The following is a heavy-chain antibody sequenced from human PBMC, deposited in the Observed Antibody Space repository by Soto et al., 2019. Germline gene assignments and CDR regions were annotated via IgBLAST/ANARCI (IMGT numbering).Heavy chain of an antibody. V-gene: IGHV3-21*01. CDR3: ARVPIVVVPAAMRFYYYGMDV. CDR1: GFTFSSYS. D-gene: IGHD2-2*01. CDR2: ISSSSSYI. J-gene: IGHJ6*02. Sequence: EVQLVESGGGLVKPGGSLRLSCAASGFTFSSYSMNWVRQAPGKGLEWVSSISSSSSYIYYADSVKGRFTISRDNAKNSLYLQMKSLRAEETAVYYCARVPIVVVPAAMRFYYYGMDVWGQGTTVTVSS.